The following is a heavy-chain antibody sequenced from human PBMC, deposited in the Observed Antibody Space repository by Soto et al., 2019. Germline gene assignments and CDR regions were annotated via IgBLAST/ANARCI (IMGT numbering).Heavy chain of an antibody. Sequence: PGGSLRLSCAASGFTFSSYSMNWVRQAPGKGLEWVSYISSSSSTIYYADSVKGRFTISRDNAKNSLYLQMNSLRAEDTAVYYCARSPYLFYYCSMDVWGKGTTVTVYS. CDR3: ARSPYLFYYCSMDV. J-gene: IGHJ6*03. CDR2: ISSSSSTI. CDR1: GFTFSSYS. D-gene: IGHD2-21*01. V-gene: IGHV3-48*01.